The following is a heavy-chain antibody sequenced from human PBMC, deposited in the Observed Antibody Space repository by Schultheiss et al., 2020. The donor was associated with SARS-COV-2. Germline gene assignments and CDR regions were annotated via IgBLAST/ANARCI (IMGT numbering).Heavy chain of an antibody. D-gene: IGHD1-1*01. J-gene: IGHJ6*02. Sequence: SLKISCAASGFALEDFAMHWVRQAPGKGLEWVSGITWNSGTKGYSDSVKGRFTISRDNSKNTLYLQMNSLRAEDTAVYYCAKDTSYPITTLGYYYYYGMDVWGQGTTVTVSS. V-gene: IGHV3-9*01. CDR3: AKDTSYPITTLGYYYYYGMDV. CDR2: ITWNSGTK. CDR1: GFALEDFA.